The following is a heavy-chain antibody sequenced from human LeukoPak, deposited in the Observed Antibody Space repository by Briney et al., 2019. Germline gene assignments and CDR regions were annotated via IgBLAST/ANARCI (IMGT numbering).Heavy chain of an antibody. CDR2: ISGSGGST. CDR3: AKVSHGYYDSSGYYPDY. V-gene: IGHV3-23*01. J-gene: IGHJ4*02. CDR1: GFTFSSYA. Sequence: GGSLRLSCAASGFTFSSYAMSWGRQAPGNGLEWVSAISGSGGSTYYADSVTGRFTIPRDNSKNTLYLQMNSLRAEDTAVYYCAKVSHGYYDSSGYYPDYWGQGTLVTVSS. D-gene: IGHD3-22*01.